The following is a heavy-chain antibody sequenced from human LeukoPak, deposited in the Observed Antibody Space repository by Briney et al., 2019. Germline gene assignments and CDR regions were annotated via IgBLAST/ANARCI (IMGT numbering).Heavy chain of an antibody. Sequence: GGSLRLSCAASGFTFSSYSMNWARQAPGKGLEWVSYISYSSSTIYYADSVKGRFTISRDNAKNSLYLQMNSLRAEDTAVYYCARVGLKADYFDYWGQGTLVTVSS. CDR2: ISYSSSTI. J-gene: IGHJ4*02. CDR3: ARVGLKADYFDY. CDR1: GFTFSSYS. V-gene: IGHV3-48*01. D-gene: IGHD3-16*01.